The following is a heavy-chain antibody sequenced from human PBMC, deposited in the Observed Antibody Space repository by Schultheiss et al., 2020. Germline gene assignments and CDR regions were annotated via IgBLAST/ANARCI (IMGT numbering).Heavy chain of an antibody. V-gene: IGHV4-39*07. CDR1: GGSISSSSYY. D-gene: IGHD5-12*01. J-gene: IGHJ4*02. CDR2: IYYSGST. Sequence: SETLSLTCTVSGGSISSSSYYWGWIRQPPGKGLEWIGSIYYSGSTYYNPSLKSRVTISVDTSKNQFSLKLSSVTAADTAVYYCARLEKYGGYEGYFDYWGQGTLVTVSS. CDR3: ARLEKYGGYEGYFDY.